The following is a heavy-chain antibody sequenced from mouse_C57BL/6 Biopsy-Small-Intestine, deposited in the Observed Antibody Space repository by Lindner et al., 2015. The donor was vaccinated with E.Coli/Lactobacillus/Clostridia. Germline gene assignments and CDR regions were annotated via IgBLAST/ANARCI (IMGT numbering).Heavy chain of an antibody. Sequence: VQLQESGAELVRPGASVKISCKASGYAFSSSWMNWVKHRPGKGLEWIGRIYPGDGDTNYSGMFKGKVTLTADKSSSTAYLQLSSLTSEDSAVYFCARSHNGFYAMDYWGQGASVTVSS. J-gene: IGHJ4*01. CDR1: GYAFSSSW. CDR3: ARSHNGFYAMDY. D-gene: IGHD2-2*01. V-gene: IGHV1-82*01. CDR2: IYPGDGDT.